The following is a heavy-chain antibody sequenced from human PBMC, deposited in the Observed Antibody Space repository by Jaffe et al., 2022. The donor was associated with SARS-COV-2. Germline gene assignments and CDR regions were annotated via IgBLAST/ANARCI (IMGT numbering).Heavy chain of an antibody. CDR2: ISYDGSNK. CDR1: GFTFSSYG. CDR3: AKEGSYGDLDDY. J-gene: IGHJ4*02. Sequence: QVQLVESGGGVVQPGRSLRLSCAASGFTFSSYGMHWVRQAPGKGLEWVAVISYDGSNKNYADSVKGRFTISRDNSKNTLYLQMNRLRAEDTAVYYCAKEGSYGDLDDYWGQGTLVTVSS. D-gene: IGHD4-17*01. V-gene: IGHV3-30*18.